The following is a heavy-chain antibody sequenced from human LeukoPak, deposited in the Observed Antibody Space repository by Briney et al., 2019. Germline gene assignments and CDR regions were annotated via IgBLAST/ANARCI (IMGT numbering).Heavy chain of an antibody. V-gene: IGHV3-30*02. D-gene: IGHD6-19*01. CDR2: IRYDGSNK. J-gene: IGHJ5*02. Sequence: GGSLRLSCAASGFTFNNAWMSWVRQAPGKGLEWVAFIRYDGSNKYYADSVKGRFTISRDNSKNTLYLQMNSLRAEDTAVYYCARALEGIAVAEGWFDPWGQGTLVTVSS. CDR3: ARALEGIAVAEGWFDP. CDR1: GFTFNNAW.